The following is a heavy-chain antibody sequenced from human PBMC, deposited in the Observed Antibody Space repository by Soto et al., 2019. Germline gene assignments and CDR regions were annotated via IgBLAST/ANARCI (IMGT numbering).Heavy chain of an antibody. CDR1: GGSFSGYY. Sequence: QVQLQQWGAGLLKPSESLSLTCAVYGGSFSGYYWSWIRQPPGKGLEWIGEINHSGSTNYNPSRKSRVTISVDTSKNQFSLKLSSVTAADTAVYYCARAERITMVRGARSAFDIWGQGTMVTVSS. D-gene: IGHD3-10*01. V-gene: IGHV4-34*01. CDR3: ARAERITMVRGARSAFDI. CDR2: INHSGST. J-gene: IGHJ3*02.